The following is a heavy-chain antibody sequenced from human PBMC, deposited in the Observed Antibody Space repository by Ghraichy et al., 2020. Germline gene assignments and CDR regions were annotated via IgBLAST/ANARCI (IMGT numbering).Heavy chain of an antibody. CDR3: ARGHYYDN. V-gene: IGHV3-7*01. CDR1: GFTFNNFW. Sequence: LSLTCAVSGFTFNNFWMIWVRQAPGKGLEWVASIKGDGSEKDYVDSVKGRFTVSRDNDRSSLYLQMNSLRAEDTAVYYCARGHYYDNWGQGTLVTVSS. CDR2: IKGDGSEK. J-gene: IGHJ4*02.